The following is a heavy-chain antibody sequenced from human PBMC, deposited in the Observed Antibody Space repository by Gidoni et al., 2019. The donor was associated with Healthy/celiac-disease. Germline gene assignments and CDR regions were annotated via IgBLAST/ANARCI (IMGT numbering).Heavy chain of an antibody. D-gene: IGHD4-17*01. CDR1: VGSFSGYY. Sequence: QVQLQQWGAGLLKPSETLSLTCAVYVGSFSGYYWSWIRQPPGKGLEWIGEINPSGSTNYTPSLKSRVTISVDTSKNQFSLKLSSVTAADTAVYYCARDHTVTSFDYWGQGTLVTVSS. V-gene: IGHV4-34*01. J-gene: IGHJ4*02. CDR3: ARDHTVTSFDY. CDR2: INPSGST.